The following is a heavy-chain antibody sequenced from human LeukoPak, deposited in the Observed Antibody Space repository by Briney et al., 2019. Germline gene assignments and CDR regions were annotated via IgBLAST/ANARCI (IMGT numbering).Heavy chain of an antibody. D-gene: IGHD4-23*01. CDR1: GGSISNYY. CDR3: ARVAGGNLHSFDY. Sequence: SETLSLTCTVPGGSISNYYWSWIRQPPGKGLEWIGYTYYSGSTNYNPSLKSRVTISVDTSKNQFSLKLSSVTAADTAVYYCARVAGGNLHSFDYWGQGTLVTVSS. J-gene: IGHJ4*02. V-gene: IGHV4-59*01. CDR2: TYYSGST.